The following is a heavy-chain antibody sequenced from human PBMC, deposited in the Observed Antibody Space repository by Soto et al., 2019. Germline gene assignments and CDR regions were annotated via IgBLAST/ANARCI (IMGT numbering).Heavy chain of an antibody. CDR3: ARGNALDV. J-gene: IGHJ3*01. CDR1: GDSVSSDITS. V-gene: IGHV6-1*01. D-gene: IGHD3-10*01. CDR2: TYYRSKWFH. Sequence: QGQLQQSGPGLVKPSQTLSLTCAISGDSVSSDITSWNWIRQSPSRGIEWLGRTYYRSKWFHDYAASVKSRITINPDTSKNQFSLELNSMTPEDTAVYYCARGNALDVWGQGTVVTGSS.